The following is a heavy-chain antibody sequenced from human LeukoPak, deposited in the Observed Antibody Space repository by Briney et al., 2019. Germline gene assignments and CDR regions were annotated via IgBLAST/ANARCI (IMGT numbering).Heavy chain of an antibody. CDR1: GGSISSYY. J-gene: IGHJ5*02. CDR2: IYYSGST. CDR3: ATLMAVDGTRIWLDP. Sequence: PSETLSLTCTVSGGSISSYYWSWIRQPPGKGLEWIGYIYYSGSTNYNPSLKSRVTISVDTSKNQFSLKVSSVTAADTAVYYCATLMAVDGTRIWLDPWGQGTLVTVSS. V-gene: IGHV4-59*12. D-gene: IGHD6-13*01.